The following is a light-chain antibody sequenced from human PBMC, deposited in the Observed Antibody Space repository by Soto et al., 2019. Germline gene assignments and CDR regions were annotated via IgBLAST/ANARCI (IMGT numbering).Light chain of an antibody. CDR3: QQYNSWPPIT. V-gene: IGKV1-39*01. Sequence: DVQMTQSPSSLSASVGDRVTITCRASQTISGYLNWYQQKPGKAPELLIYAASYLGNGVPSRFSGSGSGTYFTLTISSLQSEDFAVYYCQQYNSWPPITFGQGTRLEIK. J-gene: IGKJ5*01. CDR1: QTISGY. CDR2: AAS.